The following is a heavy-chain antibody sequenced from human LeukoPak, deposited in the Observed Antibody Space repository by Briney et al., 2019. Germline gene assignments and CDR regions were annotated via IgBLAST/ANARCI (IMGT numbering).Heavy chain of an antibody. CDR2: IKQDGSEK. CDR3: ARDGTAPGLYFDL. V-gene: IGHV3-7*01. J-gene: IGHJ4*01. Sequence: GGSLRLSCAVSGFTFSSYWMNWVRQAPGKGLEWVASIKQDGSEKSYVDSVKGRFTISRDDAKNSLYLQMTSLRAEDTAVYYCARDGTAPGLYFDLWGQGTLVTVSS. CDR1: GFTFSSYW. D-gene: IGHD6-13*01.